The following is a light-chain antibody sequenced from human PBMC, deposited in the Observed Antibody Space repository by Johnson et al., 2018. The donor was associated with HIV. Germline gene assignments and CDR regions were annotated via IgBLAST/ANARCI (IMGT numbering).Light chain of an antibody. Sequence: NYVSWYQQLPGTAPMLRSNKRPSGIPDRFSGSKSGTSATLGVTGLQTGDEADYFCGTWDSSLSAYVFGTGTKVTVL. CDR3: GTWDSSLSAYV. CDR1: NY. J-gene: IGLJ1*01. V-gene: IGLV1-51*01.